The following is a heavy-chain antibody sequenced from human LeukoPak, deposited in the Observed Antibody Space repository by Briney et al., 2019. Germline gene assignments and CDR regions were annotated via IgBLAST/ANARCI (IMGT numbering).Heavy chain of an antibody. J-gene: IGHJ4*02. CDR2: ISYDGGNK. D-gene: IGHD6-19*01. CDR1: GFTFSSYG. V-gene: IGHV3-30*18. Sequence: GGSLRLSCAASGFTFSSYGMHWVRQAPGKGLEWVAVISYDGGNKYYADSVKGRFTISRDNSKNTLYLQMNSLRAEDTAVYYCAKEGGGSGWDFDYWGQGTLVTVSS. CDR3: AKEGGGSGWDFDY.